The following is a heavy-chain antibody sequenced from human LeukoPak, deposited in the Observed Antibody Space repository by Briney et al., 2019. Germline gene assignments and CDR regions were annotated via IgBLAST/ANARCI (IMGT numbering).Heavy chain of an antibody. Sequence: GGSLRLSCAASGFTFSGYWMHWARQSPGKGLVWVSCINGGGSDTRYADSVKGRFTISRDNAKNTLYLQMNSLRVEDTAVYYCARDPRNKGFDPWGQGTLVTVSS. D-gene: IGHD1/OR15-1a*01. CDR3: ARDPRNKGFDP. CDR2: INGGGSDT. CDR1: GFTFSGYW. V-gene: IGHV3-74*01. J-gene: IGHJ5*02.